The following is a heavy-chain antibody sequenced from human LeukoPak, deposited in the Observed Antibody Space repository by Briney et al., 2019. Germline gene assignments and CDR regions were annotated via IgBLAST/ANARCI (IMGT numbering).Heavy chain of an antibody. D-gene: IGHD2-21*02. Sequence: PGGSLRLSCAASGFTFSSYVMSWVRQAPGKGLEWVSGMSCSGGSTYYADSVKGRFTNSRDNSKSTLYLPMNSLRAEDTAVYYCAKNPTPAGDYYYYYYSMDVWGKGTTVTVSS. J-gene: IGHJ6*03. CDR2: MSCSGGST. V-gene: IGHV3-23*01. CDR3: AKNPTPAGDYYYYYYSMDV. CDR1: GFTFSSYV.